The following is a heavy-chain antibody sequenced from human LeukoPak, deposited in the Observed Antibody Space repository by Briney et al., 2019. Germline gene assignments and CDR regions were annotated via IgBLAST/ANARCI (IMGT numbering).Heavy chain of an antibody. J-gene: IGHJ3*02. CDR1: GFTFSSYA. Sequence: GGSLRLSCSASGFTFSSYAMHWVRQAPGKGLEYLSFISSNGGSTYYADSVKGRFTISRDTSKNTLYLQMSRLRAEDTAVYSCVKTLISVAGTGAFDIWGQGPMVTVSS. D-gene: IGHD6-19*01. V-gene: IGHV3-64D*09. CDR2: ISSNGGST. CDR3: VKTLISVAGTGAFDI.